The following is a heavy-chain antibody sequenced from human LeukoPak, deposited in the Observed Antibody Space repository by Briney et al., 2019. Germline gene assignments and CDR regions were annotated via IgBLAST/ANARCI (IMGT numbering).Heavy chain of an antibody. CDR1: GFTFSSYS. CDR2: ISSSSSYI. V-gene: IGHV3-21*01. D-gene: IGHD3-10*01. Sequence: GGSLRPSCAASGFTFSSYSMNWVRQAPGKGLEWVSSISSSSSYIYYADSVKGRFTISRDNAKNLLYLQMNSLRAEDTAVYYCARDLKGGYYYGSGSYYIYGMDVWGKGTTVTVST. J-gene: IGHJ6*04. CDR3: ARDLKGGYYYGSGSYYIYGMDV.